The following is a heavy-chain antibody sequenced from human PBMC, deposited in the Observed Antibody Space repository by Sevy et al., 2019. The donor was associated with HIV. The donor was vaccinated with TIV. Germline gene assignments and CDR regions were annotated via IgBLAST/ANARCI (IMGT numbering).Heavy chain of an antibody. CDR3: ARGYYDSSGPTDY. V-gene: IGHV3-74*01. CDR2: INSDGSST. J-gene: IGHJ4*02. Sequence: GGSLRLSCAASGFTFSSYWMHWVHQAPGKGLVWVSRINSDGSSTSYADSVKGRFTISRDNAKNTLYLQMNSLRAEDTAVYYCARGYYDSSGPTDYWGQGTLVTVSS. D-gene: IGHD3-22*01. CDR1: GFTFSSYW.